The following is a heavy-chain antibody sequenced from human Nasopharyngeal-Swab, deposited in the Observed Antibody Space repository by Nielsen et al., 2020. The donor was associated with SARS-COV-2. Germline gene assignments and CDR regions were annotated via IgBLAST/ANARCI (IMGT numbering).Heavy chain of an antibody. CDR3: AKGVGYGDTGCLDE. CDR2: ISGSGDNT. CDR1: GFTYSTYA. J-gene: IGHJ4*02. D-gene: IGHD4-17*01. V-gene: IGHV3-23*01. Sequence: GGSLRLSCVASGFTYSTYAMSWVRLAPGKGLEWVSGISGSGDNTYYADSVMGRFTISRDNAMETLYLQMNSLRLDDTAVYYCAKGVGYGDTGCLDEWGQGTLVTASS.